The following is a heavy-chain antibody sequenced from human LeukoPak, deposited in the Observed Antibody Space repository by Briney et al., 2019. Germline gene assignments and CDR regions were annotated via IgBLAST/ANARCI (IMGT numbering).Heavy chain of an antibody. CDR2: ISASGGGS. V-gene: IGHV3-23*01. D-gene: IGHD6-13*01. Sequence: AGGSLRLSCAASGFTFSSYAMTWVRQAPGMGLEWVSVISASGGGSYYADSVKDRFTISRDNSKNTLYLQINSLRAEDTAVYFCAKGIAAAGFVDSYFDCWGQGTSGTVSS. CDR3: AKGIAAAGFVDSYFDC. CDR1: GFTFSSYA. J-gene: IGHJ4*02.